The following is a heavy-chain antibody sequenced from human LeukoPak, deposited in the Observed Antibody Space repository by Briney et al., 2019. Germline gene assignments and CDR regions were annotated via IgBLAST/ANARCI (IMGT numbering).Heavy chain of an antibody. CDR1: GFTFGDYA. V-gene: IGHV3-49*04. Sequence: GGSLRLSCTASGFTFGDYAMSWVRQAPGKGLEWVGFIRSKAYGGTAEYAASVKGRFTISRDDSKSIAYLQMNSLKTEDTAVYYCTRELYGSGSYYFDYWGQGTLVTVSS. J-gene: IGHJ4*02. CDR3: TRELYGSGSYYFDY. D-gene: IGHD3-10*01. CDR2: IRSKAYGGTA.